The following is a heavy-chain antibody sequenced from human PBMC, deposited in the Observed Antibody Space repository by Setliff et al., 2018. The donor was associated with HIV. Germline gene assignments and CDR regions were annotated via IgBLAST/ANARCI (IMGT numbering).Heavy chain of an antibody. CDR3: AKGRLQLLEWLSGGGYYYGMDV. Sequence: ETLRLSCAASGLISSSYAMSWVRQAPGKGLEWVSGISGSGGSTYYADTVKGRFTISRDNSKNTLYLQMNSLRDEDTAVYYCAKGRLQLLEWLSGGGYYYGMDVWGQGTTVTVSS. CDR1: GLISSSYA. CDR2: ISGSGGST. D-gene: IGHD3-3*01. V-gene: IGHV3-23*01. J-gene: IGHJ6*02.